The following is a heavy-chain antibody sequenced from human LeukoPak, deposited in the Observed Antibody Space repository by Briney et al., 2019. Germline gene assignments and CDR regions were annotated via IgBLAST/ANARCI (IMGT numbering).Heavy chain of an antibody. CDR1: GFTFSSYS. J-gene: IGHJ5*01. CDR3: ARVAVSGPTGWFDS. D-gene: IGHD2-8*02. Sequence: GGSLRLSCAASGFTFSSYSMNWVRQAPGKGLEWISYISSSGSAIYYADSVKGRFTISRDNVDNVVYLQMNSLGAEDTAVYYCARVAVSGPTGWFDSWGQGTLVIVSS. V-gene: IGHV3-48*01. CDR2: ISSSGSAI.